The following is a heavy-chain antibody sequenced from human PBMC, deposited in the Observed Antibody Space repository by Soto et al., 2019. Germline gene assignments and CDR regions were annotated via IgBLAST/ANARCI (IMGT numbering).Heavy chain of an antibody. CDR1: GFTFSSYW. V-gene: IGHV3-74*01. Sequence: EVQLVESGGGLVQPGGSLRLSCAASGFTFSSYWMHWVRQAPGKGLVWVSRINTDGTRTSYEDSVKGRLTISRDNAKNTLYLQMNSLRAEDTAVYYCARDSNTGRFFDYWGQGTLVTVSS. CDR2: INTDGTRT. J-gene: IGHJ4*02. CDR3: ARDSNTGRFFDY. D-gene: IGHD4-4*01.